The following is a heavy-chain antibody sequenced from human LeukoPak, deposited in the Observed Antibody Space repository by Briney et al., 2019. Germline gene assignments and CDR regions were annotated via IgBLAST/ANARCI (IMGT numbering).Heavy chain of an antibody. CDR3: ARDRGSYCSGGSCHFFDY. D-gene: IGHD2-15*01. V-gene: IGHV3-7*01. CDR2: IKQDGSEK. CDR1: GFTFRSYW. J-gene: IGHJ4*02. Sequence: GGSLRLSCATSGFTFRSYWMSWVRQAPGKGLEWVANIKQDGSEKYYEDSVKGRFTISRDNAKNSLYLQMNSLRAEDTAVYYCARDRGSYCSGGSCHFFDYWGQGTLVTVSS.